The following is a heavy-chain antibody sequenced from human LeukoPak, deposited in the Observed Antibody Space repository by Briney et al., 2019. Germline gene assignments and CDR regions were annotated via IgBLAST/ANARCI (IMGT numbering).Heavy chain of an antibody. J-gene: IGHJ4*02. CDR3: AKLSYSSGWYY. CDR2: ISYDGSNK. D-gene: IGHD6-19*01. Sequence: GSLRLSCAASGFTFSSYGMHWVRQAPGKGLEWVAVISYDGSNKYYADSVKGRFTVSRDNSKNTLYLQMNSLRAEDTAVYYCAKLSYSSGWYYWGQGTLVTVSS. V-gene: IGHV3-30*18. CDR1: GFTFSSYG.